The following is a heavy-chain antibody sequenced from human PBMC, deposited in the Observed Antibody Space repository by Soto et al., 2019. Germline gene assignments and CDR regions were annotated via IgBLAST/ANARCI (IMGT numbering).Heavy chain of an antibody. J-gene: IGHJ4*02. CDR1: GGSISSYY. V-gene: IGHV4-59*01. Sequence: KPSETLSLTCTVSGGSISSYYWSWIRQPPGKGLERIGYIYYSGSTNYNPSLKSRVTISVDTSKNQFSLKLSSVTAADTAVYYCARASPGDYYDSSGRFDYWGQGTLVTVSS. CDR3: ARASPGDYYDSSGRFDY. D-gene: IGHD3-22*01. CDR2: IYYSGST.